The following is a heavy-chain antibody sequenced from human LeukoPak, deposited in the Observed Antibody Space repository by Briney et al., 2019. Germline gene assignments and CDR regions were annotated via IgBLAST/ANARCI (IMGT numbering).Heavy chain of an antibody. CDR3: ATEGSSGAHYYDSTSFHYFDY. V-gene: IGHV1-69*01. CDR1: GGTFSTYA. Sequence: SVKVSCKASGGTFSTYAISWVRQAPGQGLEWMGGIIPIFGTANYAQKFQGRVTITADESTSTAYMELSSLRSEDTAVYYCATEGSSGAHYYDSTSFHYFDYWGQGTLVTVSS. CDR2: IIPIFGTA. J-gene: IGHJ4*02. D-gene: IGHD2/OR15-2a*01.